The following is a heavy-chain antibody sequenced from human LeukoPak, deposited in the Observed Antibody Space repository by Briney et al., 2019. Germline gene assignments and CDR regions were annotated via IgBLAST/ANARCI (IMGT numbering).Heavy chain of an antibody. D-gene: IGHD5-18*01. V-gene: IGHV4-59*01. CDR2: IYYSGST. J-gene: IGHJ3*02. CDR3: ARKNHTARMNAFDI. CDR1: GGSISSYY. Sequence: PSETLSLTCTVSGGSISSYYWSWIRQPPGKGLEWIGYIYYSGSTNYNPSLKSRVTISVDTSKNQFSLKLSSVTAADTAVYYCARKNHTARMNAFDIWGQGTMVTVSS.